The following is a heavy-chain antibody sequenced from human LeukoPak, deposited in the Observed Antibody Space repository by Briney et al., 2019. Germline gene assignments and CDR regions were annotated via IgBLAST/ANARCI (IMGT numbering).Heavy chain of an antibody. CDR1: GFTFSCYG. CDR3: ARGRGYSVSSDAFDI. D-gene: IGHD5/OR15-5a*01. J-gene: IGHJ3*02. V-gene: IGHV3-21*06. CDR2: ISTSSGYI. Sequence: GGSLRLSCAASGFTFSCYGMNWVRQAPGKGLEWVSSISTSSGYIYYADSLEGRFTISRDNAKNSLYLQMDSLRAEDTAVYYCARGRGYSVSSDAFDIWGQGTMVTVSS.